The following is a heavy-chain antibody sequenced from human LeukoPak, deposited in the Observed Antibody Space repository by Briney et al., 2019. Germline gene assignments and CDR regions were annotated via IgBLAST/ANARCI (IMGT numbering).Heavy chain of an antibody. CDR1: VGSLSSYV. CDR2: IFLIFVTA. CDR3: ARGKTCNDLNFDY. V-gene: IGHV1-69*06. J-gene: IGHJ4*02. Sequence: ASVNVSRKHSVGSLSSYVIRWVRQDPGPGLEWMGEIFLIFVTANYAQKFQGRVTISADKSTSTAYMELSSLRYEDTTVYYCARGKTCNDLNFDYWGQGTLVTVSS. D-gene: IGHD1-1*01.